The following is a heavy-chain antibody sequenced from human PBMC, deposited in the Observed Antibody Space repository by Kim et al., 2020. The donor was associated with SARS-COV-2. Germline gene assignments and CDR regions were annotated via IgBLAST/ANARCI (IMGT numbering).Heavy chain of an antibody. Sequence: NPSLKSRVTISVDTSKNQFTLKLGTVTAADTAVYYCARHYSSSSSSWFDPWGQVTLVTVSS. D-gene: IGHD6-13*01. V-gene: IGHV4-34*01. J-gene: IGHJ5*02. CDR3: ARHYSSSSSSWFDP.